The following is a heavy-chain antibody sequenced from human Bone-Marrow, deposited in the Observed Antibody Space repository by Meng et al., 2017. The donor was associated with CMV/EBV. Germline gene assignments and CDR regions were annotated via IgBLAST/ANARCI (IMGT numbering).Heavy chain of an antibody. CDR1: GFTFSSYA. CDR3: ARDRLEWTDYYYYYGMDV. CDR2: ISGSGGST. V-gene: IGHV3-23*01. J-gene: IGHJ6*02. Sequence: GGSLRLSCAASGFTFSSYAMSWVRQAPGKGLEWVSAISGSGGSTYYADSVKGRFTISRDNSKNTLYLQMNSLRAEDTAVYYCARDRLEWTDYYYYYGMDVWGQGTTATVSS. D-gene: IGHD3-3*01.